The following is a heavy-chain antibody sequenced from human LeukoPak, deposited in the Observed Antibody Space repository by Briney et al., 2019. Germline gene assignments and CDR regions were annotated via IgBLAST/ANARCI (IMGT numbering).Heavy chain of an antibody. CDR3: ASDGGMGEYYYYYYMDV. CDR1: GFTFSSYS. Sequence: GGSLRLSCAASGFTFSSYSMNWVRQAPGKGLEWVSSIAISSSYIYYADSVKGRFTISRDNAKNSLYLQMNSLRAEDTAVYYCASDGGMGEYYYYYYMDVWGNGTTVTVSS. J-gene: IGHJ6*03. CDR2: IAISSSYI. D-gene: IGHD1-26*01. V-gene: IGHV3-21*01.